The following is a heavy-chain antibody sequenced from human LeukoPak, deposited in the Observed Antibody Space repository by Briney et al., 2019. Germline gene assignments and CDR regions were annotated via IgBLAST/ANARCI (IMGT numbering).Heavy chain of an antibody. CDR3: ARGDANFDY. Sequence: PSETLSLTCTVSGGSISNYYWSWIRQPPGKGLEWLGYIYYDGTVNYNPSLKGRVTISVDTSKNQFSLRLSSVTAADTAVYLCARGDANFDYWGQGTLVSVSS. V-gene: IGHV4-59*01. CDR2: IYYDGTV. CDR1: GGSISNYY. J-gene: IGHJ4*02.